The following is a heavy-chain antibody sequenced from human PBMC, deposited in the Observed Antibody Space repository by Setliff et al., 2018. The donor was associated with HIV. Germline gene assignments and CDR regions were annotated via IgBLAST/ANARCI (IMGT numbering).Heavy chain of an antibody. D-gene: IGHD3-9*01. Sequence: LSLTCTVTGGSISSGGFYWTWIRQHPGKGLEWIGYIYNTGSTYHSPSLESRVTISIDTSKNQFSLKLSSVTAPDTAIYYCARQTWEYYDTLTGYYRSPKNFDSWGQGTLVTVSS. V-gene: IGHV4-31*03. CDR1: GGSISSGGFY. J-gene: IGHJ4*02. CDR2: IYNTGST. CDR3: ARQTWEYYDTLTGYYRSPKNFDS.